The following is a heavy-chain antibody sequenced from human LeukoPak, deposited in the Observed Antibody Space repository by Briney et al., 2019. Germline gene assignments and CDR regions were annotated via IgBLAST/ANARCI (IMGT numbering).Heavy chain of an antibody. CDR2: ISVYNGNT. J-gene: IGHJ6*02. Sequence: ASVKVSCKASGYTFTSYGISWVRQAPGQGLEWMGWISVYNGNTNYAQKLQGRVTMTTDTSTSTAYMELRSLRSDDTAVYYCARGRAPLYYYGMDVWGQGTTVTVSS. CDR3: ARGRAPLYYYGMDV. V-gene: IGHV1-18*01. CDR1: GYTFTSYG.